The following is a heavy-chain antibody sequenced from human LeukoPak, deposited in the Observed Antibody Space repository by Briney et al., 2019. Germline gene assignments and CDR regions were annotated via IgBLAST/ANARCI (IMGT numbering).Heavy chain of an antibody. V-gene: IGHV3-74*03. CDR2: MYSDGSSA. CDR3: ASSDRPDY. CDR1: GFIFSTTW. D-gene: IGHD1-14*01. J-gene: IGHJ4*02. Sequence: GGSLRLSCAGSGFIFSTTWMHWVRQAPGKGLMWVSRMYSDGSSATYADSVKGRFTISRDNAKNTLYLQMNSLRVDDTAVYYCASSDRPDYWGQGILVTVSS.